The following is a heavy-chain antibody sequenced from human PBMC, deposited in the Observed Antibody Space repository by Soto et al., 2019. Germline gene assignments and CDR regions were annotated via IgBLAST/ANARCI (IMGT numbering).Heavy chain of an antibody. D-gene: IGHD3-22*01. J-gene: IGHJ1*01. CDR2: IDWDDDK. Sequence: SGPTLVNPTQTLTLTCTFSGFSLNTSGVGVGWIRQPPGKALEWLARIDWDDDKYYSTSLKTRLTISKDTSKNQVVLTMTNMDPVDTATYYCAHTQYYYDSSGYYSNAEYFQHWGQGTLVTVSS. V-gene: IGHV2-70*12. CDR3: AHTQYYYDSSGYYSNAEYFQH. CDR1: GFSLNTSGVG.